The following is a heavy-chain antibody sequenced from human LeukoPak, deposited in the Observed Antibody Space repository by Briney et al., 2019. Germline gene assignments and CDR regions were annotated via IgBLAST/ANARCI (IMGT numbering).Heavy chain of an antibody. CDR3: ARDAGGYEDY. CDR2: VYPSGTT. J-gene: IGHJ4*02. V-gene: IGHV4-4*07. CDR1: GGSISSHY. Sequence: SETLSLTCTVSGGSISSHYWSWIRQPPGKGLEWIGRVYPSGTTHYNPSLQSRVTLSVDTSKNQLSLTLSSLTAADTAVYYCARDAGGYEDYWGQGTLVTVSS. D-gene: IGHD5-12*01.